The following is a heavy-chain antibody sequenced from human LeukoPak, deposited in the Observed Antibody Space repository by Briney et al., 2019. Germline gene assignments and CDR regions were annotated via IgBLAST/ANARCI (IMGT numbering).Heavy chain of an antibody. CDR1: GYTFSGYY. Sequence: ASVTVSFKASGYTFSGYYLHWVRQAPGQGLEWMGWIKPNSGDTNHTQNFQGRVTMTRDTSISTAYMELSRLRSDDTAVYYCATPARRGSGWYLDYWGQGTLVTVSS. CDR2: IKPNSGDT. V-gene: IGHV1-2*02. D-gene: IGHD6-19*01. J-gene: IGHJ4*02. CDR3: ATPARRGSGWYLDY.